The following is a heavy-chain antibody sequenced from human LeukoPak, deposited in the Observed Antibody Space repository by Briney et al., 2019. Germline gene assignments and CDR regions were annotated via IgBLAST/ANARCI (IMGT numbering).Heavy chain of an antibody. CDR3: ARDPSSGLLERDY. J-gene: IGHJ4*02. CDR2: ISSSSYI. D-gene: IGHD3-22*01. CDR1: GFTFSSYS. Sequence: GGSLRLSCAASGFTFSSYSMNWVRQAPGKGLEWVSSISSSSYIYYADSVKGRFTISRDNAKNSLYLQMNSLRAEDTAVYYCARDPSSGLLERDYWGQGTLVTVSS. V-gene: IGHV3-21*01.